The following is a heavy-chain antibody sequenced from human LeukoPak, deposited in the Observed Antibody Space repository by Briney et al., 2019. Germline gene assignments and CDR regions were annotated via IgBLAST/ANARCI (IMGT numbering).Heavy chain of an antibody. J-gene: IGHJ3*02. CDR2: INPSGGST. CDR1: GYTFTSYY. CDR3: ARGPVGATRGKFAFDI. D-gene: IGHD1-26*01. Sequence: ASVKVSCEASGYTFTSYYMHWVRQAPGQGLEWMGIINPSGGSTSYAQKFQGRVTMTRDTSTSTVYMELSRLRSDDTAVYYCARGPVGATRGKFAFDIWGQGTMVTVSS. V-gene: IGHV1-46*01.